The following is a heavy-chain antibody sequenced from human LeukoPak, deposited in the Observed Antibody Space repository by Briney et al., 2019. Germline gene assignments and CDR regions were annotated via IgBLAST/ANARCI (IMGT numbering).Heavy chain of an antibody. CDR3: ARVGVAAAGVFDY. D-gene: IGHD6-13*01. J-gene: IGHJ4*02. CDR1: GCTFTSYG. V-gene: IGHV1-18*01. CDR2: SLAYNGNT. Sequence: GASVTVSCKASGCTFTSYGISWVRQAPGQGLEWIGWSLAYNGNTNYDQKLQGRVTMTTDTSTSTAYMEQRSRRSDDTAVYYCARVGVAAAGVFDYWGQGTLVTVSS.